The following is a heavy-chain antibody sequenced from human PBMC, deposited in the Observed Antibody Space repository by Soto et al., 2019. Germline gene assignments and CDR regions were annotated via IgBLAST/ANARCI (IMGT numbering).Heavy chain of an antibody. Sequence: QVQLAQSGAEVKKPGASVKVSCKASGYTFSDYYMHWVRQAPGQGLEWMGWINPDSGGTKYTQKFKGRVTMTRDTSISTAYMELSGLRSDDMAVYYCTRKVRDYNFDYWGQGTLVTVSS. CDR1: GYTFSDYY. CDR2: INPDSGGT. CDR3: TRKVRDYNFDY. D-gene: IGHD4-17*01. V-gene: IGHV1-2*02. J-gene: IGHJ4*02.